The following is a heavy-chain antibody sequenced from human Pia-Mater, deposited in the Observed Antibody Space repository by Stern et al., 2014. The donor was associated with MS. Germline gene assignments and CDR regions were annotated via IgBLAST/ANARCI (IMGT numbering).Heavy chain of an antibody. CDR1: GYTFTDFD. CDR2: MNPSTGNT. V-gene: IGHV1-8*02. CDR3: TRVYPWERNWFDP. D-gene: IGHD1-26*01. Sequence: VHLVESGAEVKKPGASLKVSCKASGYTFTDFDINWVRQATGQGLEWMGWMNPSTGNTGYAQKFQGRVAMTRNTSISTAYMELTSLRSEDTAVYYCTRVYPWERNWFDPWGQGTQVTVSS. J-gene: IGHJ5*02.